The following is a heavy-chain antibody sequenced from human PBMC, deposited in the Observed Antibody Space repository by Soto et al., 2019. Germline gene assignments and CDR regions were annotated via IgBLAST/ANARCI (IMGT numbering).Heavy chain of an antibody. D-gene: IGHD2-15*01. CDR3: ARDRYCSGGSCWGIDV. Sequence: QVQLVQSGAEVKKPGSSVKVSCKASGGTFSSYTISWVRQAPGQGLEWMGRIIPILGIANYAQKFQGRVTITADKSTSTAYMELSSLRSEDTAVYYCARDRYCSGGSCWGIDVWGQGTTVTVSS. J-gene: IGHJ6*02. CDR2: IIPILGIA. CDR1: GGTFSSYT. V-gene: IGHV1-69*08.